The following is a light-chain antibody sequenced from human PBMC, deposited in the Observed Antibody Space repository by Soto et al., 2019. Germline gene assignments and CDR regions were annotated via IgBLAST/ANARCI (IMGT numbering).Light chain of an antibody. CDR2: RNN. Sequence: QSVLTQPPSASGTHGQRVTISCSGSSSNIGSNYVYWYQQFPGTAPKLLIYRNNQRPSGVPDRFSGSKSGTSASLAISGLRSEDEGYYHCAVWDGSLSGVVFGGGTKLTVL. CDR3: AVWDGSLSGVV. V-gene: IGLV1-47*01. J-gene: IGLJ2*01. CDR1: SSNIGSNY.